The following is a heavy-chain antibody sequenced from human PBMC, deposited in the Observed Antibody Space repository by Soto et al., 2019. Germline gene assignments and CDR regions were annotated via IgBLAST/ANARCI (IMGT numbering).Heavy chain of an antibody. CDR1: GDSITAGGHY. D-gene: IGHD5-18*01. CDR3: ARDRRGYSYGYYYYYGMDV. Sequence: SETLSLTCTVSGDSITAGGHYWAWIRQHPEKGLEWLGYIHYSGTTYYNPSLKSRVTISVDTSKNQFSLKLSSVTAADTAVYYCARDRRGYSYGYYYYYGMDVWGQGTTVTVSS. J-gene: IGHJ6*02. V-gene: IGHV4-31*03. CDR2: IHYSGTT.